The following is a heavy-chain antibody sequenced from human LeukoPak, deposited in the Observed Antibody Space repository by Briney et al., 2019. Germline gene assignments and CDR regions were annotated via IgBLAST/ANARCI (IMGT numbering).Heavy chain of an antibody. CDR2: INHSGST. CDR1: GGSFGGYY. CDR3: ARGLYYFGSGSYFY. D-gene: IGHD3-10*01. Sequence: SETLSLTCAVYGGSFGGYYWSWIRQPPGKGLEWIGEINHSGSTNYNPSLKSRVTISVDTSKNQFSLKLSSVTAADTAVYYCARGLYYFGSGSYFYWGQGTLVTVSS. V-gene: IGHV4-34*01. J-gene: IGHJ4*02.